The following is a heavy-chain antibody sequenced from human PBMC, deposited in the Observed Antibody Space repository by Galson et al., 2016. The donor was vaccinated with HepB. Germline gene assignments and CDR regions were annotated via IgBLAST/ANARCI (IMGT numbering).Heavy chain of an antibody. CDR1: GFNFNTFN. CDR2: ITPDSKYI. Sequence: SLRLSCAASGFNFNTFNMNWVRQVPGKGLQWVSSITPDSKYIYYADSMKGRFTISRDNTKNSLYLQMNTLRAEDTAVYFCARDRDSAWYSLDFWGQGALVTVSS. CDR3: ARDRDSAWYSLDF. V-gene: IGHV3-21*01. J-gene: IGHJ4*02. D-gene: IGHD6-19*01.